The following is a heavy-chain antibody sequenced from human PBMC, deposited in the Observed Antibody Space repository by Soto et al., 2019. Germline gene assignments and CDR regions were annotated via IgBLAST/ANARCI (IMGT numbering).Heavy chain of an antibody. CDR3: ARDHYDILTGYKTHWFDP. CDR1: GFTFSSYS. CDR2: ISSSSSYI. V-gene: IGHV3-21*01. J-gene: IGHJ5*02. D-gene: IGHD3-9*01. Sequence: PXGFVRLSCAAAGFTFSSYSMNWVRQAPGKGLEWVSSISSSSSYIYYADSVKGRFTISRDNAKNSLYLQMNSLRAEDTAVYYCARDHYDILTGYKTHWFDPWGQGTLVTVSS.